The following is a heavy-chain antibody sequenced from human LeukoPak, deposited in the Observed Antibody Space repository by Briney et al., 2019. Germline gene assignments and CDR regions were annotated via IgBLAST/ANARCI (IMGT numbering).Heavy chain of an antibody. V-gene: IGHV3-23*01. CDR1: GFTFSSYA. CDR3: AKSGGYCSGGSCYSVYYFDY. J-gene: IGHJ4*02. CDR2: ISGSGGST. D-gene: IGHD2-15*01. Sequence: GGSLRLSCAASGFTFSSYAMSWVRQAPGKGLEWVSAISGSGGSTYYADSVKGRFTISRDNSKNTLYLQMNSLRAEDTAVYYCAKSGGYCSGGSCYSVYYFDYWGQGTLVTVSS.